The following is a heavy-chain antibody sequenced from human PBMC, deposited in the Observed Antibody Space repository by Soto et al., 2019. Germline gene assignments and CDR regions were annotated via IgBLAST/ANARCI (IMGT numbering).Heavy chain of an antibody. V-gene: IGHV3-33*01. J-gene: IGHJ4*02. CDR1: GFTFSSYG. CDR2: IWHDGGNK. Sequence: QVQLVESGGGGVQPGRSLRLSCAASGFTFSSYGIHWVRQAPGKGLEWVAFIWHDGGNKFYAESVKGRFTISRDNTKNTLYLQMTSLSAEDTAIYYCARDGDVNTGFGKDYWGQGTLVTVSS. D-gene: IGHD3-16*01. CDR3: ARDGDVNTGFGKDY.